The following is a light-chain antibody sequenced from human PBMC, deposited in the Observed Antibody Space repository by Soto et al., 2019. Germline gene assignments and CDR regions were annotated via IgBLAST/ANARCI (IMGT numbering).Light chain of an antibody. CDR1: HSVNSH. J-gene: IGKJ5*01. Sequence: MMMTHSPTTLSVSPGSRFNLSCRTSHSVNSHVAWYKQKPGQAPRLLLYGASTRATGIPVRLSGSGFGTEFTLTISSMKSEDFAVYYCQQYKNWPLFGHGTRLEIK. CDR3: QQYKNWPL. V-gene: IGKV3-15*01. CDR2: GAS.